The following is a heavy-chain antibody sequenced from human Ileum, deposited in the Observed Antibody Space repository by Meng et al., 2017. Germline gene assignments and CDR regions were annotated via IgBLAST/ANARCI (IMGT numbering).Heavy chain of an antibody. D-gene: IGHD2-21*02. Sequence: GGSLRLSCAASGFTFSDHYMDWVRQAPGKGLEWVGRSRNKANSYTTEYAASVKGRFTISRDESKDSLYLQMNSLTTEDTAVYYCARTNRLSYFDHWGPGTQVTVSS. CDR2: SRNKANSYTT. J-gene: IGHJ4*01. CDR1: GFTFSDHY. V-gene: IGHV3-72*01. CDR3: ARTNRLSYFDH.